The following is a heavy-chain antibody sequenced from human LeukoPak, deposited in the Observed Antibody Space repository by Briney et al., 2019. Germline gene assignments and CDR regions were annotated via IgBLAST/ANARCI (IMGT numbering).Heavy chain of an antibody. Sequence: GGSLRLSCTVSGFTVSSNSMSWVRQAPGKGLEWVSFIYSGGNTHYSDYVKGRFTISRDNSKNTLYLQMNSLRAEDTAIYYCAKLFESGTYNNFFHYWGQGTLVTVFS. J-gene: IGHJ4*02. CDR1: GFTVSSNS. CDR3: AKLFESGTYNNFFHY. V-gene: IGHV3-53*01. D-gene: IGHD3-10*01. CDR2: IYSGGNT.